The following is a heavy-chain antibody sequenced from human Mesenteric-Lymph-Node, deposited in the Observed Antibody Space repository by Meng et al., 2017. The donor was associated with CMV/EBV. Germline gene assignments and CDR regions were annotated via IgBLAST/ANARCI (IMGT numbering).Heavy chain of an antibody. CDR2: ISKSGSDV. J-gene: IGHJ5*02. D-gene: IGHD2-2*01. V-gene: IGHV3-48*03. CDR1: GFNFKTYE. CDR3: AKIQDIVVVPAEGLNWFDP. Sequence: GGSLRLSCAGSGFNFKTYEMIWVRQAPGKGLEWVSHISKSGSDVYYADSVKGRFLISRDNSRNFLYQQMNSLRPEDMAVYYCAKIQDIVVVPAEGLNWFDPWGQGTLVTVSS.